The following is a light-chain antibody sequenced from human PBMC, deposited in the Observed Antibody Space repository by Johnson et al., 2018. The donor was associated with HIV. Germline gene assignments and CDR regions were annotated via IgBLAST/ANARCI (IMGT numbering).Light chain of an antibody. J-gene: IGLJ1*01. Sequence: QSVLTQPPSVSAAPGQKVTISCSGSSSNIGNNYVSWYQQLPGTAPKLLIYDNNKRPSGIPDRFSGSKSGPPSTLGLTGLHTGDEADYYCGTWDSSLSAYVFGTGTKVTVL. CDR1: SSNIGNNY. V-gene: IGLV1-51*01. CDR3: GTWDSSLSAYV. CDR2: DNN.